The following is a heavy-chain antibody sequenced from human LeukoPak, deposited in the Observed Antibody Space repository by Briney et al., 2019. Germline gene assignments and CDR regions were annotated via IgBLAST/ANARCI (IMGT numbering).Heavy chain of an antibody. D-gene: IGHD2-15*01. CDR2: ISSSSSYI. CDR1: GFTFSNYC. CDR3: AGGPVAAVTNWFDP. V-gene: IGHV3-21*01. J-gene: IGHJ5*02. Sequence: GGSLRLSCAASGFTFSNYCMNWVRQAPGTGLEWVSSISSSSSYIYYADSVRGRFTISRDNAKNSLYLQMNSLRAEDTAEYYCAGGPVAAVTNWFDPWGQGTLVTVCS.